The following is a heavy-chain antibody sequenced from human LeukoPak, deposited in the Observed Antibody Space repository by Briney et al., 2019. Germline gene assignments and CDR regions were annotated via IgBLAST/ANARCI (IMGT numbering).Heavy chain of an antibody. Sequence: SETLSLTCTVSGGSISSYYWSWIRQPPGKGLEWIGYIYYSGSTNYNPSLKSRVTISVDTSKNRFSLKLSSVTAADTAVYYCARSRFHAFDIWGQGTMVTVSS. CDR1: GGSISSYY. J-gene: IGHJ3*02. CDR3: ARSRFHAFDI. D-gene: IGHD2/OR15-2a*01. V-gene: IGHV4-59*01. CDR2: IYYSGST.